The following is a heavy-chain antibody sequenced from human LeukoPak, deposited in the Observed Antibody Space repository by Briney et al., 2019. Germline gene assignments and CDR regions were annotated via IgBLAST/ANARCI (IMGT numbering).Heavy chain of an antibody. Sequence: GGSLRLSCAASGFTFSSYAMHWVRQAPGKGLEWVAVISHYGSDQYYADSVQGRFTISRDNSNNMVYLHMNSLRPEDTAVYYCARDPARRPITMILLVDYFDYWGQGALVTVSS. CDR2: ISHYGSDQ. J-gene: IGHJ4*02. V-gene: IGHV3-30-3*01. D-gene: IGHD3-22*01. CDR3: ARDPARRPITMILLVDYFDY. CDR1: GFTFSSYA.